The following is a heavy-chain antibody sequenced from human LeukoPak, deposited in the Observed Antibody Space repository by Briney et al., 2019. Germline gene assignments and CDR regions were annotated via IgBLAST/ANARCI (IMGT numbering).Heavy chain of an antibody. V-gene: IGHV3-21*01. CDR3: ARYSGTSPYY. J-gene: IGHJ4*02. CDR2: ITSGSSNI. CDR1: GFTFTRDN. Sequence: GGSLRLSCALAGFTFTRDNMNWVRQIPGKGLEWVSSITSGSSNIFYADSVKGRFTISRDNAKNSLYLQMNSLRRADTAVYDCARYSGTSPYYRGQGTMVTVSS. D-gene: IGHD1-26*01.